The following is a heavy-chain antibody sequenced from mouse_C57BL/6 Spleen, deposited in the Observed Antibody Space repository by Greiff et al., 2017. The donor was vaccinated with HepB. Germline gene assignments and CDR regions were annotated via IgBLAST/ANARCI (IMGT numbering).Heavy chain of an antibody. Sequence: QVQLQQPGAELVKPGASVKLSCKASGYTFTSYWMQWVKQRPGQGLEWIGEIDPSDSYTNYNQKFKGKATLTVDTSSSTAYMQLSSLTSEDSAGYYCARSGGYGNYEDYFDYWGQGTTLTVSS. CDR1: GYTFTSYW. CDR3: ARSGGYGNYEDYFDY. V-gene: IGHV1-50*01. D-gene: IGHD2-1*01. CDR2: IDPSDSYT. J-gene: IGHJ2*01.